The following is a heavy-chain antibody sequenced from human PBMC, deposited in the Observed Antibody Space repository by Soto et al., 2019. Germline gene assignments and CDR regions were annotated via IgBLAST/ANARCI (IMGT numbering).Heavy chain of an antibody. CDR1: GYTFSTYW. J-gene: IGHJ4*02. CDR2: IYPGDSDT. Sequence: PGESLKIFCKGSGYTFSTYWLAWVGQMPGKGLEWMGIIYPGDSDTKYSPAFQGQVTISADKSINTAYLQWTSLEASDTAMYYCARNFAQEFFESWCQGTLVTVSS. V-gene: IGHV5-51*01. CDR3: ARNFAQEFFES.